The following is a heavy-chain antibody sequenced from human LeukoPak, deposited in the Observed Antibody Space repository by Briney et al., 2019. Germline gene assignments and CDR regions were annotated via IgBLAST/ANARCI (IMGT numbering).Heavy chain of an antibody. CDR2: IYPGDSDT. D-gene: IGHD2-15*01. CDR3: ARAYCCGGSCYLMPFDY. Sequence: GESLKISCKGSGYSFTSYWIGWVRQMPGKGLEWMGIIYPGDSDTRYSPSFQGQVTISADKSISTAYLQWSSLKASDTAMYYCARAYCCGGSCYLMPFDYWGQGTLVTVSS. J-gene: IGHJ4*02. CDR1: GYSFTSYW. V-gene: IGHV5-51*01.